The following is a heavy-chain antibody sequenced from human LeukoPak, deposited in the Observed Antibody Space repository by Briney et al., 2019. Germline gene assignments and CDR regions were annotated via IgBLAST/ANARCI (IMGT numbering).Heavy chain of an antibody. J-gene: IGHJ4*02. Sequence: GGSLRLSCAASGFTVSSNYMSWVRQAPGKGLEWVSVIYSGGSTYYADSVKGRLTISSDNSKNTLYLQMNSLRAEDTAVYYCARGGWVRAMAIDYWGQGTLVTVSS. CDR1: GFTVSSNY. V-gene: IGHV3-53*01. D-gene: IGHD5-18*01. CDR2: IYSGGST. CDR3: ARGGWVRAMAIDY.